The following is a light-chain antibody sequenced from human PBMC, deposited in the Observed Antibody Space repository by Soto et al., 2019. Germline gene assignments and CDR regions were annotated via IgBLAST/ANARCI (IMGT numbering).Light chain of an antibody. V-gene: IGKV3-15*01. CDR2: GAS. J-gene: IGKJ1*01. Sequence: EVVLTQSPGTLSLSPGERATLSCRASQSVSSNLAWYQQKPGQAPRLLIYGASTRATGIPARFSGSGSGTEFTLTISSLQSEDFAVYYCQQYNNWPLTFGQRTKVDIK. CDR3: QQYNNWPLT. CDR1: QSVSSN.